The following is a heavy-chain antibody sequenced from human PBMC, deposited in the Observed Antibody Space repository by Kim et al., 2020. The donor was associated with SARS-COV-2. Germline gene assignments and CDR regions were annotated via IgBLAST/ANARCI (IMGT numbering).Heavy chain of an antibody. V-gene: IGHV3-21*01. D-gene: IGHD6-13*01. CDR2: I. CDR3: ASGLYSSSWYP. Sequence: IYYSASVKGRFTISRDNAKNSLYLQMNSLRAEDTAVYYCASGLYSSSWYPWGQGTLVTVSS. J-gene: IGHJ5*02.